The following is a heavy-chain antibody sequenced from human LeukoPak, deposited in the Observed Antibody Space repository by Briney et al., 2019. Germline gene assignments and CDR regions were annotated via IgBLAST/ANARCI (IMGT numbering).Heavy chain of an antibody. V-gene: IGHV4-61*02. CDR3: ARDLNDFWSGRAFDI. CDR2: IYTSRST. D-gene: IGHD3-3*01. J-gene: IGHJ3*02. CDR1: GGSISSGSYY. Sequence: SQTLSLTCTVSGGSISSGSYYWSWIRQPAGKGLEWIGRIYTSRSTNYNPSLKSRVTISVDTSKNQFSLKLSSVTAADTAVYYCARDLNDFWSGRAFDIWGQGTMVTVSS.